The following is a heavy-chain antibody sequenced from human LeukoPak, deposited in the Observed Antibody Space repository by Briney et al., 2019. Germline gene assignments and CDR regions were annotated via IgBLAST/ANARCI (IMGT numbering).Heavy chain of an antibody. CDR2: ISGSGGST. J-gene: IGHJ6*02. D-gene: IGHD4-17*01. CDR3: AKDSTVTLFYYYYGMDV. V-gene: IGHV3-23*01. Sequence: GGSLRLSCAASGFTFSSYAMSWVRQAPGKGLEWVSAISGSGGSTYYADSVKGRFTISRDNSKNTLYLQMNSLRAEDTAVYYCAKDSTVTLFYYYYGMDVWGQGTMVTVSS. CDR1: GFTFSSYA.